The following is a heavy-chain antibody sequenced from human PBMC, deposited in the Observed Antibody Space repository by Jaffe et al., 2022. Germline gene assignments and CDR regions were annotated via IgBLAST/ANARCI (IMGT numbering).Heavy chain of an antibody. V-gene: IGHV4-61*02. CDR1: GGSISSGSYY. D-gene: IGHD2-2*01. CDR3: ARGVIVVVPAAILSSTQADWYFDL. J-gene: IGHJ2*01. CDR2: IYTSGST. Sequence: QVQLQESGPGLVKPSQTLSLTCTVSGGSISSGSYYWSWIRQPAGKGLEWIGRIYTSGSTNYNPSLKSRVTISVDTSKNQFSLKLSSVTAADTAVYYCARGVIVVVPAAILSSTQADWYFDLWGRGTLVTVSS.